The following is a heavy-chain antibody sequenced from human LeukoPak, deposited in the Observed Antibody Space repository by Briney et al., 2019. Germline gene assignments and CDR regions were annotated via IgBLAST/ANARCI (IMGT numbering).Heavy chain of an antibody. Sequence: GASVKVSCKASGYSFTDYYIHWARQAPGQGLEWMGCINPNRGGTSYAQKFQGRVTMTRDTSLTTAYMELSSLRSDDTAMYYCARDTCDGVSCYNWFDPWGQGTLVTVSS. CDR1: GYSFTDYY. V-gene: IGHV1-2*02. CDR3: ARDTCDGVSCYNWFDP. CDR2: INPNRGGT. D-gene: IGHD4-17*01. J-gene: IGHJ5*02.